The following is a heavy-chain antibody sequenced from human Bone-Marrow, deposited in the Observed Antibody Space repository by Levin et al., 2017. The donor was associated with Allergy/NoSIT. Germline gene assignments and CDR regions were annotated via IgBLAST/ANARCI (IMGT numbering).Heavy chain of an antibody. D-gene: IGHD3-16*01. V-gene: IGHV3-30*04. Sequence: RAGGSLRLSCAASGFTFTNYALHWVRQAPGKGLDWLALISFDGSETYYAPSVKGRFTISRDNSKNTLYLDMNTLRPDDTAVYWCVLGGGVFDAFDIWGQGTMVAVS. CDR1: GFTFTNYA. CDR3: VLGGGVFDAFDI. J-gene: IGHJ3*02. CDR2: ISFDGSET.